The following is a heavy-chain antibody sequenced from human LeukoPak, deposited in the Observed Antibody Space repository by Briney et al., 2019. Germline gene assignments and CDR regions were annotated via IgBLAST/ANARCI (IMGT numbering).Heavy chain of an antibody. CDR3: AKTYYYDSGSF. D-gene: IGHD3-10*01. CDR1: GFTFSNFW. Sequence: GGSLRLSCAASGFTFSNFWMTWVRQAPGKGLEWVANIKHDGSEKYYVDSVKGRFTISRDNANNSLYLQMNSLRAEDTAVYYCAKTYYYDSGSFWGQGTLVTVSS. CDR2: IKHDGSEK. V-gene: IGHV3-7*01. J-gene: IGHJ4*02.